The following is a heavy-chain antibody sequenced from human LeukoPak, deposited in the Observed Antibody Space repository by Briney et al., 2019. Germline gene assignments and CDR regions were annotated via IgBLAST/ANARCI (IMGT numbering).Heavy chain of an antibody. J-gene: IGHJ4*02. D-gene: IGHD6-13*01. Sequence: ASVKVSCKASGYTFTSYAMHWVRQATGQGLEWMGWMNPNSGNTGYAQKFQGRVTITRNTSISTAYMELSSLRSEDTAVYYCARGSSSSWYGEEDYWGQGTLVTVSS. V-gene: IGHV1-8*03. CDR1: GYTFTSYA. CDR3: ARGSSSSWYGEEDY. CDR2: MNPNSGNT.